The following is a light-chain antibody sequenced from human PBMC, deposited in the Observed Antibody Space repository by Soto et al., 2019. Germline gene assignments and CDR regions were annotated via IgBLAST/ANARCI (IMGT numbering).Light chain of an antibody. CDR1: QGISIY. J-gene: IGKJ3*01. CDR3: QNYDSVPVI. CDR2: DAS. V-gene: IGKV1-27*01. Sequence: DIQMTQSPSSLSASVGDRVTITCRASQGISIYLAWYQQKPGKPPNLLIYDASTLQSGVPSRFSGSGSGTDFTLTISRLQPEDVATYYCQNYDSVPVIFGPGTKVGI.